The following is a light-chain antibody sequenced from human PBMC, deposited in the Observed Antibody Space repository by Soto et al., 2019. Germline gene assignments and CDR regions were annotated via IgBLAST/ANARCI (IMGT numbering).Light chain of an antibody. CDR3: VTWDSGMSEVV. Sequence: QSVLTQPPSVSAAPGRTVTISCSGSSSNIGNNYVSWYQHLPGTAPQVLIYDNNKRSSGIPDRFSGSKSGTSATLAISGLQTGDEADYHCVTWDSGMSEVVFGGGTKLTVL. CDR1: SSNIGNNY. CDR2: DNN. V-gene: IGLV1-51*01. J-gene: IGLJ2*01.